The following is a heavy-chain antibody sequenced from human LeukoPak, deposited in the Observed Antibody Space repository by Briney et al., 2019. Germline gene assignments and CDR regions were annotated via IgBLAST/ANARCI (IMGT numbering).Heavy chain of an antibody. CDR2: IKEDGSVN. V-gene: IGHV3-7*03. CDR1: GLIFNDYW. CDR3: ARGARGFHGDYALDY. Sequence: PGGSLRLSCAASGLIFNDYWMTWVRQAPGKGPEWVANIKEDGSVNHYVDSVKGRFTISRDNAKNSLYLQMNSLRAEDTAVYYCARGARGFHGDYALDYWGQGTLVTVSS. D-gene: IGHD4-17*01. J-gene: IGHJ4*02.